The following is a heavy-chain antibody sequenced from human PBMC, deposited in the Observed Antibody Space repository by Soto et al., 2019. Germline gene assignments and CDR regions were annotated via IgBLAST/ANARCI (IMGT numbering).Heavy chain of an antibody. Sequence: SVKVSCKASGGTFSSYAISWVRQAPGQWLEWMGGIIPIFGTANYAQKFQGRVTITADESTSTAYMELSSLRPEDTAVYYCARKGGGAVTGYGMDVWGQGTTVTVSS. J-gene: IGHJ6*02. CDR1: GGTFSSYA. CDR2: IIPIFGTA. V-gene: IGHV1-69*13. D-gene: IGHD3-16*01. CDR3: ARKGGGAVTGYGMDV.